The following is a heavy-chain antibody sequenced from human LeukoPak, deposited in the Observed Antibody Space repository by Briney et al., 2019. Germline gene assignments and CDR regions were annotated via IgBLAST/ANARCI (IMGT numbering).Heavy chain of an antibody. D-gene: IGHD6-19*01. CDR1: GGSFSGYY. J-gene: IGHJ4*02. V-gene: IGHV4-34*01. Sequence: SETLSLTCAVYGGSFSGYYWSWIRQPPGKGLEWIGEINHSGSTNYNPSLKSRVTTSVDTSKNQFSLKLSSVTAADTAVYYCARGRLAVAVWGQGTLVTVSS. CDR2: INHSGST. CDR3: ARGRLAVAV.